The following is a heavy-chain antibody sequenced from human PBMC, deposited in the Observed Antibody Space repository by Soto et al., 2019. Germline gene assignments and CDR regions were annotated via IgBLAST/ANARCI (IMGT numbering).Heavy chain of an antibody. D-gene: IGHD2-2*02. CDR3: ARARYCASPSCYKHYYYGMDT. J-gene: IGHJ6*02. Sequence: ASVKVSCKASGYTFTNHGISWVRQAPGQGLEWLGWISTYNSRTHYAQKVQGRVTMTTDTSTSTAYLDLRSLTFDDTAVYYCARARYCASPSCYKHYYYGMDTWGQGTTVTVSS. V-gene: IGHV1-18*04. CDR1: GYTFTNHG. CDR2: ISTYNSRT.